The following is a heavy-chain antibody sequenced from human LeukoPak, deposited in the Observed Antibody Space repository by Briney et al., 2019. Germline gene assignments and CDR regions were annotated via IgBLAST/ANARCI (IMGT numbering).Heavy chain of an antibody. CDR3: ATSRDGYNYPWFDY. V-gene: IGHV1-3*01. Sequence: ASVKVSCKASGYTFTSYAMHWVRQAPGQRLEWMGWINAGNGNTKYSQKFQGRVTITRDTSASTAYMELSSLRSEDTAVYYCATSRDGYNYPWFDYWGRGTLVTVSS. D-gene: IGHD5-24*01. J-gene: IGHJ4*02. CDR1: GYTFTSYA. CDR2: INAGNGNT.